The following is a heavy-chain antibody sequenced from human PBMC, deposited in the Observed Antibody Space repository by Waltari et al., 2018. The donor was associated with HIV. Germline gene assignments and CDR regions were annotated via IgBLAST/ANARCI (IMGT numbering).Heavy chain of an antibody. D-gene: IGHD3-10*01. CDR1: GYTFTGYY. CDR3: ARALSGSSIDY. Sequence: QVQLVQSGAEVKKPGASVKVSCKASGYTFTGYYMHWVRQAPGQGLEWMGWINPNSGGTNYAQKVQGRVTMTRDTSISTAYMELSRLRSDDTAVYYCARALSGSSIDYWGQGTLVTVSS. J-gene: IGHJ4*02. CDR2: INPNSGGT. V-gene: IGHV1-2*02.